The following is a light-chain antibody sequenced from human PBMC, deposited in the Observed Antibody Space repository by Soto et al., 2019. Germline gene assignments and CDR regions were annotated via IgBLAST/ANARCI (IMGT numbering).Light chain of an antibody. Sequence: EILLTQSPGTLSLSPGDRATLSCRSSQSLTNSFLAWYQQRPGQTPRLLIYGASIRATDIPDRFSGSGSGPDFILTISRLEPEDFAVYFCQQYGRLPLSFGGGTKVEIK. J-gene: IGKJ4*01. CDR3: QQYGRLPLS. CDR2: GAS. CDR1: QSLTNSF. V-gene: IGKV3-20*01.